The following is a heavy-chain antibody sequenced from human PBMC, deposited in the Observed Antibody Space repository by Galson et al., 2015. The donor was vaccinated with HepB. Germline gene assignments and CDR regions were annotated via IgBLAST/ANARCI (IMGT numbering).Heavy chain of an antibody. CDR3: AKVGQHYYDSKQKPAYIDY. J-gene: IGHJ4*02. D-gene: IGHD3-22*01. CDR1: GFTFSSYA. V-gene: IGHV3-23*01. CDR2: ISSSDGTT. Sequence: SLRLSCAASGFTFSSYAMNWVRQAPGKGLDWVSAISSSDGTTNYADSVKGRFTISRDNSNKMLYLQMNSLRAEDTAVYYCAKVGQHYYDSKQKPAYIDYWGQGTLVTVSS.